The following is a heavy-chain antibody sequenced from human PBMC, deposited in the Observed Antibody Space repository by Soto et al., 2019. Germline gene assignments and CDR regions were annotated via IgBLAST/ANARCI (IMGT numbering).Heavy chain of an antibody. Sequence: PGGSLRLSCAASGFTFSSYDMHWVRQVTGKGLEWVSAIGTAGDTYYPGSVKGRFTISRENAKNSLYLQMNSLRAGDTAVYYCARDCGRAVAGNRFDYWGQGTLVTVSS. CDR3: ARDCGRAVAGNRFDY. J-gene: IGHJ4*02. D-gene: IGHD6-19*01. CDR2: IGTAGDT. V-gene: IGHV3-13*01. CDR1: GFTFSSYD.